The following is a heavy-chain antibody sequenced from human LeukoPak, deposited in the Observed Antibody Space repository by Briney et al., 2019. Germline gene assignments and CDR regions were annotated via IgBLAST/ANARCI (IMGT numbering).Heavy chain of an antibody. CDR2: IFPGDSDT. J-gene: IGHJ4*02. V-gene: IGHV5-51*01. Sequence: GESLKISCKGSGYSFTTYWIGWVRQMPGKGLEWIGIIFPGDSDTTYNPSLQGQVSISADKSINTAYLQWSSLRASDAATYYCATSESQTRFDYWGQGTLVTVSS. D-gene: IGHD1/OR15-1a*01. CDR1: GYSFTTYW. CDR3: ATSESQTRFDY.